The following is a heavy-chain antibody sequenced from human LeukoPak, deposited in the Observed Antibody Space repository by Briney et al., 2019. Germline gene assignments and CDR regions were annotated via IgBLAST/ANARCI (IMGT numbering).Heavy chain of an antibody. CDR2: ISDSGGST. CDR1: GFTFSSYA. V-gene: IGHV3-23*01. J-gene: IGHJ3*02. D-gene: IGHD3-22*01. CDR3: AKDSGYYDSSGYSHAFDI. Sequence: GGSLRLSCAASGFTFSSYAMSWVRQAPGKGLEWVSAISDSGGSTYYADSVKGRFTISRDNSKNTLYLQMNSLRAEDTAVYYCAKDSGYYDSSGYSHAFDIWGQGTMVTVSS.